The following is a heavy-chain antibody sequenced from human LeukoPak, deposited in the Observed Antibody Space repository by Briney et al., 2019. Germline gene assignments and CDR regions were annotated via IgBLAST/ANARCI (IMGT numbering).Heavy chain of an antibody. V-gene: IGHV4-31*03. CDR3: ASKVRCSSTSCSGRPDY. D-gene: IGHD2-2*01. Sequence: SETLSLTCTVSGGSISSDRHYWSWIRQHPGKGLEWIVYIYYSGSTYYNPSLKSRVTISVDTSKNQFSLKLSSVTAADTAVYYCASKVRCSSTSCSGRPDYWGQGTLVTVSS. CDR2: IYYSGST. J-gene: IGHJ4*02. CDR1: GGSISSDRHY.